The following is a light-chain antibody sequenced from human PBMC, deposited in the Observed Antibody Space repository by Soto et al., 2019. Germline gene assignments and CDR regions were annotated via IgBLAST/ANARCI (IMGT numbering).Light chain of an antibody. CDR1: QGIRHY. J-gene: IGKJ5*01. V-gene: IGKV1-27*01. Sequence: DIQMTQSPSSLSASVGDRVTITCRASQGIRHYLAWYQQKPGKVPKLLIYEASNLQSGVPSRFRGGGSGTEFTLTISSLQPEDFATYYCQQRSNWPPITFGQGTRLRL. CDR3: QQRSNWPPIT. CDR2: EAS.